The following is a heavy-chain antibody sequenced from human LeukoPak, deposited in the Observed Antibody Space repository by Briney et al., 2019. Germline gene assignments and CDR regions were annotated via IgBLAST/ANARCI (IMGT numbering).Heavy chain of an antibody. Sequence: SVKVSCKASGGIFSRFAINWVRQAPGQGLEWMGAIIPVFGKTDYGQNFQGRVTITADKSTRTAYMEMSSLRSEDTAVYYCATGFFETGGWNHYYYYMDVWGKGTTVTVSS. CDR3: ATGFFETGGWNHYYYYMDV. V-gene: IGHV1-69*06. J-gene: IGHJ6*03. CDR1: GGIFSRFA. D-gene: IGHD2-8*02. CDR2: IIPVFGKT.